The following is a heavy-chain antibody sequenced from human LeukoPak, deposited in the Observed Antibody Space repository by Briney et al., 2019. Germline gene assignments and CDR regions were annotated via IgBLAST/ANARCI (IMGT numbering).Heavy chain of an antibody. CDR3: ARGLERMYSSSSFDP. CDR1: GYTFTSYG. CDR2: ISAYNGNT. D-gene: IGHD6-6*01. V-gene: IGHV1-18*01. Sequence: ASVKVSCKASGYTFTSYGISWVRQAPGQGLEWMGWISAYNGNTNYAQKLQGRVTMTTDTPTSTAYMELRSLRSDDTAVYYCARGLERMYSSSSFDPWGQGTLVTVSS. J-gene: IGHJ5*02.